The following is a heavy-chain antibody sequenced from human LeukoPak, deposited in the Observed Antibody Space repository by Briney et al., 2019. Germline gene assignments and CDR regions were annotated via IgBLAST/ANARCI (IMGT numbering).Heavy chain of an antibody. CDR3: TRGSIAYYYMDV. D-gene: IGHD3-22*01. CDR2: IYHNGNT. Sequence: SETLSLTCTISGGSVSSSNWWGWIRQPPGKVLEWIGEIYHNGNTGYNPSLKSRVTISVDKSKNQFSLSLTSVTAADTAVYYCTRGSIAYYYMDVWGKGTTVTISS. J-gene: IGHJ6*03. V-gene: IGHV4-4*02. CDR1: GGSVSSSNW.